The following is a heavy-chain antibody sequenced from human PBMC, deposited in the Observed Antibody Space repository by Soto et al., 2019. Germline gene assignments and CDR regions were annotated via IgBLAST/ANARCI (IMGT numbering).Heavy chain of an antibody. Sequence: QVQLVQSGAEVKKPGASVKVSCKASGYTFTSYGISWVRQAPGQGLEWMGWISAYNGNTNYAQKLQGRVTMTTDTATRTDHTELKSLRSDDAAVDYCARGGGYRLLGSDYWGQGTLVTVSS. D-gene: IGHD2-2*01. CDR3: ARGGGYRLLGSDY. V-gene: IGHV1-18*01. J-gene: IGHJ4*02. CDR2: ISAYNGNT. CDR1: GYTFTSYG.